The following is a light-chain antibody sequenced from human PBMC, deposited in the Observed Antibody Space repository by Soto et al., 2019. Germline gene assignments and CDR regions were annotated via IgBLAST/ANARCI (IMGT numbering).Light chain of an antibody. CDR1: QSTSTW. V-gene: IGKV1-5*03. CDR3: QQYSTYPYA. CDR2: EAS. Sequence: DIQMTQSPSTLSASVGDRVTITCRASQSTSTWLAWYQQRPGKTPKLLISEASKLESGVPSSFSGSGSGTEFTLTISSLQPDDFATYYCQQYSTYPYAFGQGTQVEIK. J-gene: IGKJ1*01.